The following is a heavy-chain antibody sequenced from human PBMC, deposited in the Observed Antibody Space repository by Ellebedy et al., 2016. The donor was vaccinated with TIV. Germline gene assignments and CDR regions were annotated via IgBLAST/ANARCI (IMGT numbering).Heavy chain of an antibody. CDR1: GYTFTSYG. Sequence: ASVKVSCKASGYTFTSYGISWVRQAPGQGLEWMGIINPSGGTTNYAQKFQGRVTMTRDTSTSTVYMELSRLGSEDTAVYYCARRATPGHFDIWGQGALVTVSS. CDR2: INPSGGTT. CDR3: ARRATPGHFDI. J-gene: IGHJ4*02. V-gene: IGHV1-46*01.